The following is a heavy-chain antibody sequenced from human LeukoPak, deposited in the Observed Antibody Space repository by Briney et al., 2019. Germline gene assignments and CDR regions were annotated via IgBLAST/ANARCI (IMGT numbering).Heavy chain of an antibody. D-gene: IGHD3-22*01. V-gene: IGHV3-66*01. Sequence: GGSLRLSCAASGFTVGSNTMSWVRQAPGKGLEWVSIIYSGGSTSYADSVKGRFTISRDNSKNTLYLQMNSLKTEDTAVYYCARGGSYFDISGYYFYWGQGTLVTVSS. CDR3: ARGGSYFDISGYYFY. CDR2: IYSGGST. J-gene: IGHJ4*02. CDR1: GFTVGSNT.